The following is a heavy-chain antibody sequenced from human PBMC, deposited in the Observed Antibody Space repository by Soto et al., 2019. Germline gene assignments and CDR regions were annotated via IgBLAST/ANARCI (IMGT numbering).Heavy chain of an antibody. CDR3: ARGAPHNRNHPARFDY. D-gene: IGHD1-20*01. CDR2: IYYSGST. J-gene: IGHJ4*02. Sequence: PSETLSITCAVSGGSISSGGYYGSWIRQHPGKGLEWIGYIYYSGSTYYNPSLKSRVTISVDTSKNQFSLKLSSVTAADTAMYYCARGAPHNRNHPARFDYWGQGTLVTVSS. V-gene: IGHV4-31*11. CDR1: GGSISSGGYY.